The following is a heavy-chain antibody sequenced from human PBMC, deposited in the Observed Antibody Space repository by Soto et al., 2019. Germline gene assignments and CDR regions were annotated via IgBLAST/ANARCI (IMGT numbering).Heavy chain of an antibody. CDR1: GFSISDSA. D-gene: IGHD3-22*01. J-gene: IGHJ4*02. V-gene: IGHV3-73*01. CDR2: IRSKANSYAA. CDR3: TRTYYDSSGYYPFDY. Sequence: LRLSCAASGFSISDSAMHWVRQAPGKGLEWVGRIRSKANSYAATYAASVKDKFIISRDDSENTAFLQMNSLKTEDTAVYYCTRTYYDSSGYYPFDYWGQGTLVTVSS.